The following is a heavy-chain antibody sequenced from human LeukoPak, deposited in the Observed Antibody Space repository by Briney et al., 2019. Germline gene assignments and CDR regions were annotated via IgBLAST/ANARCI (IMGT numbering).Heavy chain of an antibody. CDR1: GFTFSSYA. J-gene: IGHJ4*02. CDR2: ISGSGGST. CDR3: AKFNGSGRGPYFDY. Sequence: GGSLRLSCAASGFTFSSYAMSWVRQAPGKGLEWVSAISGSGGSTYYADSVKGRFTISRDNFKNTLYLQMNSLRAEDTAVYYCAKFNGSGRGPYFDYWGQGTLVTVSS. V-gene: IGHV3-23*01. D-gene: IGHD3-10*01.